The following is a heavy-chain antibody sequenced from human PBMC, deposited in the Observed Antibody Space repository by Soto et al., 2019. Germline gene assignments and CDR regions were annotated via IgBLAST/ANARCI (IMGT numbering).Heavy chain of an antibody. D-gene: IGHD4-17*01. J-gene: IGHJ6*02. Sequence: PGGSPRLSCAACGFTFSNHAMSWVRQAPGKGLEWVSAIIAGGGATYNADSVKGRFAISRDNSKNTLYLQMNSLRAEDTAVYYCAKYGGAYYKYYAMDAWGQGTTVTVSS. CDR1: GFTFSNHA. CDR3: AKYGGAYYKYYAMDA. CDR2: IIAGGGAT. V-gene: IGHV3-23*01.